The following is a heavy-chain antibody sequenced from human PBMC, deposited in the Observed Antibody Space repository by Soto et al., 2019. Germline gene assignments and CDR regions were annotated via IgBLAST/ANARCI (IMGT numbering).Heavy chain of an antibody. CDR2: INWNGGST. CDR3: ARQALWFGELLSETGYYYYYMDV. Sequence: AGGSLRLSCAASGFTFDDYGMSWVRQAPGKGLEWVSGINWNGGSTGYADSVKGRFTISRDNAKNSLYLQMNSLRAEDTALYHCARQALWFGELLSETGYYYYYMDVWGKGTTVTVSS. V-gene: IGHV3-20*01. CDR1: GFTFDDYG. J-gene: IGHJ6*03. D-gene: IGHD3-10*01.